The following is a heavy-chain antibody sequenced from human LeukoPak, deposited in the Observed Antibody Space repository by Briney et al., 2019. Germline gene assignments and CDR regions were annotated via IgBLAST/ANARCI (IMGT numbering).Heavy chain of an antibody. CDR2: ISVIFVTT. Sequence: GGSLRLSCAAYGFTLSRYGMSWVRQAPGKGVEWVSIISVIFVTTKYVDSVQGRFTISRDNSKNTVYLQMNILRVEDTAVYYCAKDLFAGDSVAGYFDYWGQGTLVTVSS. CDR3: AKDLFAGDSVAGYFDY. V-gene: IGHV3-23*01. J-gene: IGHJ4*02. CDR1: GFTLSRYG. D-gene: IGHD6-19*01.